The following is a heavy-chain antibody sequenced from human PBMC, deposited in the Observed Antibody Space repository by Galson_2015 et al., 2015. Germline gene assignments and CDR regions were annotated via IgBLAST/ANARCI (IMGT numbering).Heavy chain of an antibody. CDR2: ISSSGSTI. J-gene: IGHJ4*02. Sequence: SLILSCAASGFTFSDYYMSWVRQAPGKGLVWVSYISSSGSTIYYADSVKGRFTISRDNAKNSLYLQMNSLRNEDTAVYYCARGTGSSPVFDCWGQGTLVAVSS. D-gene: IGHD6-6*01. CDR1: GFTFSDYY. V-gene: IGHV3-11*01. CDR3: ARGTGSSPVFDC.